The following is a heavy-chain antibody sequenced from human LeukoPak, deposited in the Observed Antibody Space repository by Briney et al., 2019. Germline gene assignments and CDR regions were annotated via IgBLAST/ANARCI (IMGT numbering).Heavy chain of an antibody. CDR3: ARDLLGGGDGYNLGFDY. CDR1: GFTVSSNY. D-gene: IGHD5-24*01. V-gene: IGHV3-53*01. Sequence: GGSLRLSCAASGFTVSSNYMSWVRQAPGKGLEWVSVIYSGGSTYYADSVKGRFTISRDNSKNTLYLQMNSLRAEDTAVYYCARDLLGGGDGYNLGFDYWGQGTLVTVSS. J-gene: IGHJ4*02. CDR2: IYSGGST.